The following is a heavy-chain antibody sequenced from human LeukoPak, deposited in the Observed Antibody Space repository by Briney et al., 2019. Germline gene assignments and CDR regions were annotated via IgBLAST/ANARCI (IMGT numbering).Heavy chain of an antibody. CDR2: ISSSSSYI. CDR3: ARDQVSVAGTGIDY. Sequence: GGSLRLSCAASGFTFSSYSMNWVRQAPGKGLEWVSSISSSSSYIYYADSMKGRFTISRDNAKKSLYLQMNSLRAEDTAVYYCARDQVSVAGTGIDYWGQGTLVTVSS. CDR1: GFTFSSYS. J-gene: IGHJ4*02. V-gene: IGHV3-21*01. D-gene: IGHD6-19*01.